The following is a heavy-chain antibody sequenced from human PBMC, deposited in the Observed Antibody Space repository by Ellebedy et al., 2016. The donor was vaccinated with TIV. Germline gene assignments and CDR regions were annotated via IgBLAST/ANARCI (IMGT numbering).Heavy chain of an antibody. Sequence: MPSETLSLTCTVSGGSTSRSNYFWGWIRQPPGKGLEWIGSIYYSGITYYDPSLKSRVTISVDTSNNHFSLKLSSVTAADTAVHYCVFICSGGSCYYWGQGTLVTVSS. J-gene: IGHJ4*02. D-gene: IGHD2-15*01. V-gene: IGHV4-39*02. CDR2: IYYSGIT. CDR3: VFICSGGSCYY. CDR1: GGSTSRSNYF.